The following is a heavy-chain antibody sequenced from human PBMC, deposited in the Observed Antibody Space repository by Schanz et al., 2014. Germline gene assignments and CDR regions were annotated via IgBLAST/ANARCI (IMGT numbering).Heavy chain of an antibody. J-gene: IGHJ4*02. CDR1: GFTFISYD. D-gene: IGHD2-15*01. Sequence: QAQLVESGGGVVQPGRSLRLSCVASGFTFISYDIHWVRRAPGKGLEWVAVIRYDGRNKNFVESVKGRFTISRDNSNSTVYLQMNTLRAEDTAVYYCAREDCSETSCYLRYWGQGTLVTVSS. V-gene: IGHV3-33*01. CDR2: IRYDGRNK. CDR3: AREDCSETSCYLRY.